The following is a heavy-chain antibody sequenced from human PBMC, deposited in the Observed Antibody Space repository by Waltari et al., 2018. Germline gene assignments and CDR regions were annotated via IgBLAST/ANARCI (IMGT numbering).Heavy chain of an antibody. CDR2: INQRRNT. CDR3: ARGLGKVAARHPWWFDP. Sequence: QLQLQQWGAGLLKPSETLSLTCAVYGESLSGYYLSWIRQPPDKGLEEIGEINQRRNTNYNPSLKSRVTISVDTSKNQFSLKLSSVTDADTAVYYCARGLGKVAARHPWWFDPWGQGTLVTVSS. D-gene: IGHD6-6*01. J-gene: IGHJ5*02. CDR1: GESLSGYY. V-gene: IGHV4-34*01.